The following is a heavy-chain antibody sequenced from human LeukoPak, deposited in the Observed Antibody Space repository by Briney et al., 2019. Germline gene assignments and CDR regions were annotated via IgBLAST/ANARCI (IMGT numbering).Heavy chain of an antibody. CDR2: INHSGST. Sequence: SETLCLSCAVSGGSFSGYYWSWIRQPPGKGLEWIGEINHSGSTNYNPSLKSRVTISVDTSKNQFSLKLRSVTAADTAVYYCARGSKLYRSRANLFDPWGQGTLVTVSS. CDR3: ARGSKLYRSRANLFDP. V-gene: IGHV4-34*01. J-gene: IGHJ5*02. CDR1: GGSFSGYY. D-gene: IGHD3-16*02.